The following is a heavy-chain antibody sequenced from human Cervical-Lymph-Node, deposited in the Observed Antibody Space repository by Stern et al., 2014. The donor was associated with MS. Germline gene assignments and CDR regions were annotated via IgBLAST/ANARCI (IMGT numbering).Heavy chain of an antibody. Sequence: VHLVESGGGVVPPGRSLRLSCTASGFTFDNFGIHWVRQAPGRGLEWVALISSDGSRKYYARAVMGRFTISRDISQHTLYLKMNSLKPDDTATSFCAKLYAPMDPVFACWGQETRVTVSS. D-gene: IGHD2/OR15-2a*01. CDR2: ISSDGSRK. CDR3: AKLYAPMDPVFAC. V-gene: IGHV3-30*18. J-gene: IGHJ4*02. CDR1: GFTFDNFG.